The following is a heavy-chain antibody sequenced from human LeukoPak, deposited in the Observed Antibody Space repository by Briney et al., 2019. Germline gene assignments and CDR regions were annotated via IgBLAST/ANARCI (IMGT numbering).Heavy chain of an antibody. D-gene: IGHD2-15*01. CDR1: GFTFDTYG. V-gene: IGHV3-23*01. Sequence: GGSLRLSCTASGFTFDTYGMSWVRQAPGKGLEWVSAISGSGGSTYYADSVKGRFTISRDNSKNTLYLQMNSLRAEDTAVYYCAKDVSLVVVAATPFDYWGQGTLVTVSS. J-gene: IGHJ4*02. CDR3: AKDVSLVVVAATPFDY. CDR2: ISGSGGST.